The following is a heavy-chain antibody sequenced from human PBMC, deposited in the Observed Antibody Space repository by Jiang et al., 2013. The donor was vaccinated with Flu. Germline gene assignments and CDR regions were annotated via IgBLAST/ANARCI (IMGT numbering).Heavy chain of an antibody. CDR1: GDSVSSNTAA. V-gene: IGHV6-1*01. J-gene: IGHJ3*02. Sequence: QTLSLTCAISGDSVSSNTAAWNWIRQSPSRGLEWLGRTYYGSKWYNNYAESVKSRITINPDTSKNQFSLQLNSVTPEDTAVYYCARDPPGISSTLDIWGQGTRVTVSS. CDR3: ARDPPGISSTLDI. CDR2: TYYGSKWYN. D-gene: IGHD2/OR15-2a*01.